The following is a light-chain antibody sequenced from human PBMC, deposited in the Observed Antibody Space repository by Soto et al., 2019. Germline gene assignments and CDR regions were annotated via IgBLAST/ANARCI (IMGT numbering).Light chain of an antibody. CDR3: QQLKSYPRT. Sequence: IQLTQSPSSLSASVGDRVTITCRASQGISSYLAWYQQKPGKAPKLLIYAASTLQSGVPSRFSGSGSGTDFTLTIRSLQPEDFATYYCQQLKSYPRTFGQGTKLEIK. CDR2: AAS. V-gene: IGKV1-9*01. J-gene: IGKJ2*01. CDR1: QGISSY.